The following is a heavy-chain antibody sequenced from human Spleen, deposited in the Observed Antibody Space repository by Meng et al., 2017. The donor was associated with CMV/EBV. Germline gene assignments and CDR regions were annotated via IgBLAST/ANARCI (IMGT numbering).Heavy chain of an antibody. CDR2: INANIGVT. Sequence: ASVKVSCKASGYTFTDHYIHWLRQAPGQGLEWMGSINANIGVTNYAQKFQGRVTMTRDTSISTAYMELSRLRSDDTAVYYCARVLVVVPAARPAPFDYWGQGTLVTVSS. CDR3: ARVLVVVPAARPAPFDY. J-gene: IGHJ4*02. V-gene: IGHV1-2*02. CDR1: GYTFTDHY. D-gene: IGHD2-2*01.